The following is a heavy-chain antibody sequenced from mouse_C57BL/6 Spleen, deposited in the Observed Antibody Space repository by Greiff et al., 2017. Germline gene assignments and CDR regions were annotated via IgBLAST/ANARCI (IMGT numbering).Heavy chain of an antibody. D-gene: IGHD2-4*01. Sequence: VQLQQPGAELVMPGASVKLSCKASGYTFTSYWMHWVKQRPGQGLEWIGEIDPSDSYTNYNQKFKGKSTLTVDKSSSTAYMQLSSLTSEDSAVYYCARRGIYYDYDGAMDYWGQVTSVTVSS. V-gene: IGHV1-69*01. CDR2: IDPSDSYT. J-gene: IGHJ4*01. CDR1: GYTFTSYW. CDR3: ARRGIYYDYDGAMDY.